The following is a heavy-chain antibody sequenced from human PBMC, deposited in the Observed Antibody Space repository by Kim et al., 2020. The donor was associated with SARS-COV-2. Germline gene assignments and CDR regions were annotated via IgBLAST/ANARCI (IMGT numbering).Heavy chain of an antibody. Sequence: ASVKVSCKASGYTFTSYAMHWVRQAPGQRLEWMGWINAGNGNTKYSQKFQDRVTITRDTSASTAYMELSSLRSEDTAVYYCARDSYYDIFRYYYYYMDVWGKGTPVTVSS. D-gene: IGHD3-9*01. V-gene: IGHV1-3*01. CDR3: ARDSYYDIFRYYYYYMDV. CDR1: GYTFTSYA. J-gene: IGHJ6*03. CDR2: INAGNGNT.